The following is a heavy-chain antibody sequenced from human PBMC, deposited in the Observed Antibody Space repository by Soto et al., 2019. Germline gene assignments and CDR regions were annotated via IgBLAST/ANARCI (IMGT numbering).Heavy chain of an antibody. CDR3: ARYNAASCTYYFDY. V-gene: IGHV4-39*07. J-gene: IGHJ4*02. CDR1: GGSITSSSYY. CDR2: IYYSGST. D-gene: IGHD6-13*01. Sequence: SETLSLTCTVSGGSITSSSYYWGWIRQPPGKGLEWIGSIYYSGSTYYNPSLKSRVTISVDTSKNQFSLKLNSVTAADTAVYYCARYNAASCTYYFDYWGQGTLVTVSS.